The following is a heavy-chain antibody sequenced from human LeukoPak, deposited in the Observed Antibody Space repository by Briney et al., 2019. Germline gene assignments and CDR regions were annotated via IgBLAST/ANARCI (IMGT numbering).Heavy chain of an antibody. Sequence: SGGSLRLSCAASGFTFSSYSMNWVRQAPGKGLEWVSYISSSSSTIYYADSVKGRFTISRDNAKNSLYLQMNSLRDEDTAVYYCAKLFGFLEWLLYNCFDYWGQGTLVTVSS. CDR3: AKLFGFLEWLLYNCFDY. J-gene: IGHJ4*02. CDR2: ISSSSSTI. CDR1: GFTFSSYS. D-gene: IGHD3-3*01. V-gene: IGHV3-48*02.